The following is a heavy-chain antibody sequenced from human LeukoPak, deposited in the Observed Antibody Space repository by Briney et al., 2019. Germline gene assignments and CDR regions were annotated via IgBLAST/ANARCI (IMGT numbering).Heavy chain of an antibody. D-gene: IGHD5-18*01. CDR3: AKGRRGSSYVHYFDS. J-gene: IGHJ4*02. V-gene: IGHV3-30*18. CDR2: ISNDGINT. Sequence: GGSLRLSCAASGIIFSTYGMHWVRQAPGKGLEWVGVISNDGINTYYTDSLKGRFTISRDNSNSTLYLHMNSPRREDTAVYYCAKGRRGSSYVHYFDSWGQGALVTVSS. CDR1: GIIFSTYG.